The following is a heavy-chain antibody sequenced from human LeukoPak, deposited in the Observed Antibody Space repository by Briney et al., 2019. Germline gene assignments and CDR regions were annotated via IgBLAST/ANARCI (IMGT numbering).Heavy chain of an antibody. V-gene: IGHV1-18*01. Sequence: ASVKVSCKASGYTFTSYGISWVRQAPGQGLEWMGWISAYNGNTNYAQKLQGRVTMTTGTSTSTAYMELRSLRSDDTAVYYCARDLEIVVVPAAVNWFDPWGQGTLVTVSS. CDR2: ISAYNGNT. D-gene: IGHD2-2*03. CDR3: ARDLEIVVVPAAVNWFDP. J-gene: IGHJ5*02. CDR1: GYTFTSYG.